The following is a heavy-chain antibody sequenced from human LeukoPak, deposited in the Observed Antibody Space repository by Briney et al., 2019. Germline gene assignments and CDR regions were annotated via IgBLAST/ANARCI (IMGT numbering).Heavy chain of an antibody. CDR2: IWYDGSNK. CDR1: GFTFSSYG. D-gene: IGHD2-2*01. V-gene: IGHV3-33*01. J-gene: IGHJ5*02. Sequence: PGGSLRLSCAASGFTFSSYGMHWVRQAPGKGLEWVAVIWYDGSNKYYADSVKRRFTISRDNSKNTLYLQMNSLRAEDTAVYYCARSPYCSSTSCYHFNWFDPWGQGTLVTVSS. CDR3: ARSPYCSSTSCYHFNWFDP.